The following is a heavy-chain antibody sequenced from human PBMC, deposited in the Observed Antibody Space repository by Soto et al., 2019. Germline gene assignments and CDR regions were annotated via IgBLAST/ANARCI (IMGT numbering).Heavy chain of an antibody. CDR3: ARTPDCTNGVCSAGFDY. D-gene: IGHD2-8*01. J-gene: IGHJ4*02. CDR1: GFTFSDYY. V-gene: IGHV3-11*06. CDR2: ISSSSSYT. Sequence: LRLSCAASGFTFSDYYMSWIRQAPGKGLEWVSYISSSSSYTNYADSVKGRFTISRDNAKNSLYLQMNSLRAEDTAVYYCARTPDCTNGVCSAGFDYWGQGTLVTVSS.